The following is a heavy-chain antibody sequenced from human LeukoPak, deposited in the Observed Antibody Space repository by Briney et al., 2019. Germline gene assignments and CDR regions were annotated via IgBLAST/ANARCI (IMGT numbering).Heavy chain of an antibody. V-gene: IGHV3-30*02. CDR2: IRYDGSNK. CDR3: AKGYCSSTSCYPYYFDY. Sequence: PGGSLRLSCAASGFTFSSYGMHWLRQAPGKGLEGVAFIRYDGSNKYYADSVKGRFTISRDNSKNTLYLQMNSLRAEDTAVYYCAKGYCSSTSCYPYYFDYWGQGTLVTVSS. D-gene: IGHD2-2*01. J-gene: IGHJ4*02. CDR1: GFTFSSYG.